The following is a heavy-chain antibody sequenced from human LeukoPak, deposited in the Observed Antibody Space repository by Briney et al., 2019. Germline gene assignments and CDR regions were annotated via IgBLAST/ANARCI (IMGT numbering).Heavy chain of an antibody. J-gene: IGHJ4*02. V-gene: IGHV3-30-3*01. Sequence: PGGSLRLSCAASGFTFSSYAMHWVRQAPGKGLEWVAVISYDGSNKYYADSVKGRFTISRDNSKNTLYLQMNSLRAEDTAVYYRARGYWGIAAAGHFDYWGQGTLVTVSS. CDR1: GFTFSSYA. CDR2: ISYDGSNK. D-gene: IGHD6-13*01. CDR3: ARGYWGIAAAGHFDY.